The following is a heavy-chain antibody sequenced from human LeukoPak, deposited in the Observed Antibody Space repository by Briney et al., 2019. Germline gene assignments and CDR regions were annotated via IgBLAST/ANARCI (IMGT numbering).Heavy chain of an antibody. CDR2: IYYSGST. V-gene: IGHV4-39*01. CDR3: ARHRCSDGSCKTIKNWFDP. Sequence: SETLSLTCTVSGGSISSSSYYWGWIRQPPGKGLEWIGSIYYSGSTYYNPSLKSRVTISVDTSKNQFSLKLSSVTAADTAVYYCARHRCSDGSCKTIKNWFDPWGQGTLVTVSS. D-gene: IGHD2-15*01. CDR1: GGSISSSSYY. J-gene: IGHJ5*02.